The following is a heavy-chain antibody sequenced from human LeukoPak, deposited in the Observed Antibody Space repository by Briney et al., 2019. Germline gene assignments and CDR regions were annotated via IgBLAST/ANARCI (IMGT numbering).Heavy chain of an antibody. CDR2: ISNNGGYT. J-gene: IGHJ4*02. D-gene: IGHD2-15*01. CDR3: AKQLGYCSDGSCYFPY. CDR1: GFTFSSSA. Sequence: GGSLRLSCAASGFTFSSSAMSWVRQAPGKGLEWVSAISNNGGYTYYADSVQGRFTISRDNSKSTLCLQMNSLRAEDTAVYYCAKQLGYCSDGSCYFPYWGQGTLVAVSS. V-gene: IGHV3-23*01.